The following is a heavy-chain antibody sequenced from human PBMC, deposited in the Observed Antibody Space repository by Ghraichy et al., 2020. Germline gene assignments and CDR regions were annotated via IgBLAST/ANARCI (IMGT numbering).Heavy chain of an antibody. D-gene: IGHD1-7*01. V-gene: IGHV3-23*01. CDR3: AKAGLWNYDWYFDL. CDR2: ISGSGGST. Sequence: GESLNISCAASGFTFSSYAMSWVRQAPGKGLEWVSGISGSGGSTYYADSVKGRFTISRDNSKNTLYLQMNSLRAEDTAVYYCAKAGLWNYDWYFDLWGRGTLVTVSS. CDR1: GFTFSSYA. J-gene: IGHJ2*01.